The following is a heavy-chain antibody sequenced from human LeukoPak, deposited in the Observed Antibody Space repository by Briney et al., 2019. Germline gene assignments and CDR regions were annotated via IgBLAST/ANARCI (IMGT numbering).Heavy chain of an antibody. V-gene: IGHV3-23*01. Sequence: GGSLRLSCAASGFAFSNSAMSWVRQAPGKGLEWVSTLSGSGITTHYADSVKGRFTISRDNSKNTLYLQMNSLRAEDTAVYYCAKGIYSSGWSYFDYWGHGTLVTVSS. CDR3: AKGIYSSGWSYFDY. CDR1: GFAFSNSA. J-gene: IGHJ4*01. CDR2: LSGSGITT. D-gene: IGHD6-19*01.